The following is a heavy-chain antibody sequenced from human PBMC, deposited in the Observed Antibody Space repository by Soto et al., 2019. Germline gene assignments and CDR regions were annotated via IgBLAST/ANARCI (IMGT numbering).Heavy chain of an antibody. CDR2: IRSKTDGGTT. Sequence: GGSLRLSCAASRITFSNAWLNWVRQAPGKGLEYIGRIRSKTDGGTTEYAAPVEGRFTISRDDSKNTLYLQMGGLKTEDTAVYYCTATRPGTNVFDNWGQGTRVTVSS. CDR3: TATRPGTNVFDN. V-gene: IGHV3-15*01. D-gene: IGHD6-13*01. J-gene: IGHJ3*02. CDR1: RITFSNAW.